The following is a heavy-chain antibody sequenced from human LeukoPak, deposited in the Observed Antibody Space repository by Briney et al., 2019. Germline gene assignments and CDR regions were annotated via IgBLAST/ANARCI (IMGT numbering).Heavy chain of an antibody. Sequence: GGSLRLSCAASGFTFSSYAMSWVRQAPGKGLEWVAVISYDGSNKYYADSVKGRFTISRDNSKNTLYLQMNSLRAEDTAVYYCASEDIVVVGPFDYWGQGTLVTVSS. CDR3: ASEDIVVVGPFDY. CDR1: GFTFSSYA. CDR2: ISYDGSNK. J-gene: IGHJ4*02. D-gene: IGHD2-2*01. V-gene: IGHV3-30-3*01.